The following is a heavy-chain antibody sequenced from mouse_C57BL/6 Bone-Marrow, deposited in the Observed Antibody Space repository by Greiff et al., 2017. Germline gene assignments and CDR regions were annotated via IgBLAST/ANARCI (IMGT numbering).Heavy chain of an antibody. CDR1: GYAFSSYW. J-gene: IGHJ2*01. CDR3: ARRRTVFDY. D-gene: IGHD1-1*01. Sequence: VQLQQSGASVKISCKASGYAFSSYWMNWVKQRPGKGLEWIGQIYPGDGDTNYNGKFKGKATLTADKSSSTAYMQLSSLTSEDSAVYFCARRRTVFDYWGQGTTLTVSS. V-gene: IGHV1-80*01. CDR2: IYPGDGDT.